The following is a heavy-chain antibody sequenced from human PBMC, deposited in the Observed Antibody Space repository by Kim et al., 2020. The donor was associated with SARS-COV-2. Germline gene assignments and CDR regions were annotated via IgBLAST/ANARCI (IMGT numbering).Heavy chain of an antibody. J-gene: IGHJ6*02. Sequence: HSVNGRFNSSRDNSRNTLYLQMNSLRAEDTAIYYCAKSQTGSYLNVRDVWGQGTAVTVSS. V-gene: IGHV3-23*01. CDR3: AKSQTGSYLNVRDV. D-gene: IGHD1-26*01.